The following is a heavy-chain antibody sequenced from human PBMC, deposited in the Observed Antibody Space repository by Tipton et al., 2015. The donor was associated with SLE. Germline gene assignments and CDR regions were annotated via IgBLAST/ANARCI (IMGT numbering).Heavy chain of an antibody. D-gene: IGHD3-16*02. CDR2: IWYDGSNK. Sequence: SLRLSCVASGFDFDNYGMNWVRQAPGKGLEWVAVIWYDGSNKYYADSVKGRFTISRDNSKNTLYLQMNSLRAEDTAVYYCARDIVCRDWYFDLWGRGTLVTVSS. J-gene: IGHJ2*01. V-gene: IGHV3-33*08. CDR3: ARDIVCRDWYFDL. CDR1: GFDFDNYG.